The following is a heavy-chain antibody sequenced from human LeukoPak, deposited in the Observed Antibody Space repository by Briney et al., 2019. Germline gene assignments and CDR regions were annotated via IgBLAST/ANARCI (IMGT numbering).Heavy chain of an antibody. CDR3: AKAPNFASGNYYAFDC. D-gene: IGHD3-10*01. Sequence: GGSLRLSCAASGFTFSSFAMHWVRQAPGKGLEWVSGISGRAGSAYYADSVKGRLTISRDNSKNTLFLQMNTLRAEDTAVYFCAKAPNFASGNYYAFDCWGQGTLVTVSS. J-gene: IGHJ4*02. CDR1: GFTFSSFA. V-gene: IGHV3-23*01. CDR2: ISGRAGSA.